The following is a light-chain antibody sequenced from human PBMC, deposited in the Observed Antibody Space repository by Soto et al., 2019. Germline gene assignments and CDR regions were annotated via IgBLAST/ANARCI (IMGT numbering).Light chain of an antibody. J-gene: IGKJ5*01. CDR2: GIY. CDR1: QSVNSN. V-gene: IGKV3D-15*01. CDR3: QQHNHWPIT. Sequence: EVVMTQSPATLSVSPGERATLSCRASQSVNSNYLAWYQQKPGQPPRLLIYGIYTRATGIPDRFSASGSGTEFTLTISSLQPEDFAIYYCQQHNHWPITFGQGTRLEMK.